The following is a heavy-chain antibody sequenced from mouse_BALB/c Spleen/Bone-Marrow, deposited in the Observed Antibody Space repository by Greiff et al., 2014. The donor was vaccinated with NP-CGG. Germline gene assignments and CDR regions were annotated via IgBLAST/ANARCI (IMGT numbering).Heavy chain of an antibody. D-gene: IGHD1-1*02. J-gene: IGHJ4*01. CDR2: ISYSGGT. CDR1: GYSITSDYA. CDR3: SRYDCGGGYHYALDY. Sequence: EVQRVESGPGLVKSSPSLSLTCTVTGYSITSDYAWNWIRQFPGKKLERMGFISYSGGTSYNPSLKSRISLTRDTSKSQFFLQLNSLTTEDTATYDCSRYDCGGGYHYALDYWGQGTSVTVSS. V-gene: IGHV3-2*02.